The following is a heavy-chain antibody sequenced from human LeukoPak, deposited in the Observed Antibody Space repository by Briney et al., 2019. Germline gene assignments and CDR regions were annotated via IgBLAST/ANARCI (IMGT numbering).Heavy chain of an antibody. D-gene: IGHD1-14*01. CDR2: ISADGST. CDR1: GFTFSSYA. J-gene: IGHJ4*02. V-gene: IGHV3-23*01. Sequence: GGSLRLSCAASGFTFSSYAMSWVRQAPGKGLEWVSAISADGSTYYADSVKGRFAISRDSSKNTLYLQMNSLRAEDTAVYYCARTSTSHSFDYWGQGTLVTVSS. CDR3: ARTSTSHSFDY.